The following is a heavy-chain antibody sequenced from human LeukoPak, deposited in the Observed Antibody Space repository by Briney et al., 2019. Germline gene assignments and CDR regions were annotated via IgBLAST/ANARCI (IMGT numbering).Heavy chain of an antibody. CDR3: ARDRARVAGLYYCDF. V-gene: IGHV1-2*02. D-gene: IGHD6-19*01. CDR2: INPNSGGT. J-gene: IGHJ4*02. CDR1: GYTFTGYY. Sequence: ASVKVSCKASGYTFTGYYLHWVRQAPGQGLEWMGWINPNSGGTNYAQKFQGRVTMTWDTSISTAYMELTRLRSDDTAVYYCARDRARVAGLYYCDFWGPGTLVTVSS.